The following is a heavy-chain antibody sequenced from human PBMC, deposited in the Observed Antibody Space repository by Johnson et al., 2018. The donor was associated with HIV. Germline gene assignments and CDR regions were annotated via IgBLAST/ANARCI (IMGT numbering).Heavy chain of an antibody. CDR2: ISYDGSDK. Sequence: VQLVESGGGVVRPGGSLRLSCAASGFTFSSYAMHWVRQAPGKGLEWVAVISYDGSDKYYADSVKGRFTISRDNSKNTMYLQMDCLRPEDTAVYYCAKIWGDIAATGDAFDIWGQGTMVTVSS. V-gene: IGHV3-30*18. CDR1: GFTFSSYA. CDR3: AKIWGDIAATGDAFDI. J-gene: IGHJ3*02. D-gene: IGHD5-12*01.